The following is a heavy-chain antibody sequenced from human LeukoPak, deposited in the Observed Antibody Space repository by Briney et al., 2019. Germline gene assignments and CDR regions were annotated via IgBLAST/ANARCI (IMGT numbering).Heavy chain of an antibody. D-gene: IGHD1-26*01. Sequence: GGSLRLSCAASGFIFSNYAMSWVRQAPGKGLEWVSAISGSGGSTYYADSVKGRFTISRDNSKNTLYPQMNSLRAEDTAVYYCAKGDSGSRGAFDIWGQGTMVTVSS. CDR1: GFIFSNYA. V-gene: IGHV3-23*01. CDR3: AKGDSGSRGAFDI. J-gene: IGHJ3*02. CDR2: ISGSGGST.